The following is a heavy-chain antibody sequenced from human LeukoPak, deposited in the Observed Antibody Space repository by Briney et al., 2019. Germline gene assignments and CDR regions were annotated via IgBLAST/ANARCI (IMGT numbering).Heavy chain of an antibody. CDR2: ISSGGST. CDR1: GFSFSTYG. Sequence: GGSLRLSCAASGFSFSTYGMNWVRQAPGKGLEWGSGISSGGSTYADSVKGRFTISRDNSKNTLYLQMNSLRVEDTAVYYCARDRGAYFYETGYWGQGTLVTVAS. V-gene: IGHV3-23*01. D-gene: IGHD3-22*01. J-gene: IGHJ4*02. CDR3: ARDRGAYFYETGY.